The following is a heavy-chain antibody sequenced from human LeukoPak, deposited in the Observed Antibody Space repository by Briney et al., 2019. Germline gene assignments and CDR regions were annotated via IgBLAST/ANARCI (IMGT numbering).Heavy chain of an antibody. CDR2: ISTSSNYI. Sequence: NPGGSLRLSCAASGFTFSSYSMNWVRQVPGKGLEWVSSISTSSNYIYYADSVKGRFTISRDNAKKSLYLQMNSLRAEDTAVYYCARVGLRMRDDFWSGYGFDYWGQGTLVAVSS. CDR1: GFTFSSYS. V-gene: IGHV3-21*01. D-gene: IGHD3-3*01. CDR3: ARVGLRMRDDFWSGYGFDY. J-gene: IGHJ4*02.